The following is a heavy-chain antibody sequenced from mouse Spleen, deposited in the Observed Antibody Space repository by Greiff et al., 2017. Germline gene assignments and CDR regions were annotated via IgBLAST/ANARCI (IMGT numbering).Heavy chain of an antibody. J-gene: IGHJ1*01. D-gene: IGHD2-2*01. Sequence: QVQLQQPGAELVKPGASVKMSCKASGYTFTSYWITWVKQRPGQGLEWIGDIYPGSGSTNYNEKFKSKATLTVDTSSSTAYMQLSSLTSEDSAVYYCARSLMVRRYFDVWGAGTTVTVSS. CDR3: ARSLMVRRYFDV. V-gene: IGHV1-55*01. CDR1: GYTFTSYW. CDR2: IYPGSGST.